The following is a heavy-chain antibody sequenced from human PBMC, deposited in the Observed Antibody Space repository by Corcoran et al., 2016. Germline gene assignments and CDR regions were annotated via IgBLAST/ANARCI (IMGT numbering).Heavy chain of an antibody. D-gene: IGHD3-22*01. CDR2: ISWDGGST. V-gene: IGHV3-43*01. CDR1: GFTFDDYT. J-gene: IGHJ3*02. CDR3: AKGIGVYDSSGQDAFDI. Sequence: EVQLVESGGVVVQPGGSLRISCAASGFTFDDYTMHWVRQAPGKGLEWVSLISWDGGSTYYADSVKGRFNITRDNSKNSLYLQMNSLRTEDTALYYCAKGIGVYDSSGQDAFDIWGQWTMVTVSS.